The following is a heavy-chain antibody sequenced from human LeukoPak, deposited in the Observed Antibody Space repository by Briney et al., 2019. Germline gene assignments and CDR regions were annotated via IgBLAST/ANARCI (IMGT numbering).Heavy chain of an antibody. CDR1: GGSISSYY. CDR2: IYYSGNT. CDR3: AREDDDYLFAS. J-gene: IGHJ4*02. D-gene: IGHD4-17*01. V-gene: IGHV4-59*01. Sequence: SETLSLTCTVSGGSISSYYWSWIRQPPGKGLQWIGYIYYSGNTTYSPSLKSRVTISLDTSKNQFSMKLASVTAADTAMYSCAREDDDYLFASWGQGTLVTVSS.